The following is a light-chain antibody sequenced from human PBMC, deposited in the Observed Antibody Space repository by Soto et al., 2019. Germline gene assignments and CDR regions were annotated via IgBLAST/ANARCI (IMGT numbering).Light chain of an antibody. Sequence: QSAMTQPPSVSRSPGHSFTISCTGTSTYFFSYNRVSWYQQPPGTAPKIIIYEAINRPSVVPYLFSGSKSCKTASLTISGIQAADEADYYCSLYTSENTYVFGTGTKVTVL. V-gene: IGLV2-18*01. J-gene: IGLJ1*01. CDR1: STYFFSYNR. CDR3: SLYTSENTYV. CDR2: EAI.